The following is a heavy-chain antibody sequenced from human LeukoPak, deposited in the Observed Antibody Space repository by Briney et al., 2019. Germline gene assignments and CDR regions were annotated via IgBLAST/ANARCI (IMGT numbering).Heavy chain of an antibody. D-gene: IGHD4-17*01. J-gene: IGHJ4*02. CDR3: ARGGDYGDYLEH. V-gene: IGHV1-46*01. CDR1: GFTLTGYY. CDR2: IDPSGGVT. Sequence: SVKASCKPSGFTLTGYYTHGVPPAPGQGREWMGIIDPSGGVTSYAQKVRGRVTMTSDTSTSTIYMEMRSLRAEDTAVYYCARGGDYGDYLEHWGQGTLVTVSS.